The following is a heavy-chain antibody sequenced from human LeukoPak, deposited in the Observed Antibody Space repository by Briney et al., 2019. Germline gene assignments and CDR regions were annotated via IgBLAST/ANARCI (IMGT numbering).Heavy chain of an antibody. CDR2: IKQDGSEK. CDR1: GFTFSSYS. D-gene: IGHD3-22*01. V-gene: IGHV3-7*01. CDR3: ARDMSDYYDSSGYSEGECY. Sequence: PGGSLRLSCAASGFTFSSYSMNWVRQAPGKGLEWVANIKQDGSEKYYVDSVKGRFTISRDNSKNTLYLQMNSLRAEDTAVYYCARDMSDYYDSSGYSEGECYWGQGTLVTVSS. J-gene: IGHJ4*02.